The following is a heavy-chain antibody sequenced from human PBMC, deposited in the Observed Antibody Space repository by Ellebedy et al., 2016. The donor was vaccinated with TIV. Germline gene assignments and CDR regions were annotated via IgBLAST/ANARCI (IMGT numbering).Heavy chain of an antibody. J-gene: IGHJ4*02. CDR1: GYTFTDYY. Sequence: AASVNVSCKTSGYTFTDYYMHWMRQAPGQGLEWMGWSDPNTTGTKTAQNFQGRVTLTRDMSISTVYMELSGLTSDDTALYYCARRRGGTSEGFDYWGQGTLVTVSS. CDR2: SDPNTTGT. V-gene: IGHV1-2*02. D-gene: IGHD3-10*01. CDR3: ARRRGGTSEGFDY.